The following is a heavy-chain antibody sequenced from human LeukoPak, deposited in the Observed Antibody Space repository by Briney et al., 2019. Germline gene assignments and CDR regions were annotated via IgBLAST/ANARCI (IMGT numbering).Heavy chain of an antibody. CDR3: ARVAEMATFDY. J-gene: IGHJ4*02. CDR2: ISSSCRTT. D-gene: IGHD5-24*01. V-gene: IGHV3-48*03. CDR1: GFTFSSYE. Sequence: GGSLRLSCAASGFTFSSYEMNWVRQAPGKGLEWISYISSSCRTTHYADSVKGRFTISRDNVRNSLYLQMNSLRAEDTAVYYCARVAEMATFDYWGQGTLVTVSS.